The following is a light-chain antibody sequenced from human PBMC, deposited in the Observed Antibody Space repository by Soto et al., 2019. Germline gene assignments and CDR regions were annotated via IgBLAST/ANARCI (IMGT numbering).Light chain of an antibody. J-gene: IGLJ1*01. Sequence: QSALTQPPSASGSPGQSVTISCTGTSSDVGGYNYVSWYQHHPGKAPKFLIYEVSKRPSGVPDRFSGSKSGNTASLTVSGLQAEDEDDYYCSSYAGSNREVFGTGTKVTVL. V-gene: IGLV2-8*01. CDR1: SSDVGGYNY. CDR2: EVS. CDR3: SSYAGSNREV.